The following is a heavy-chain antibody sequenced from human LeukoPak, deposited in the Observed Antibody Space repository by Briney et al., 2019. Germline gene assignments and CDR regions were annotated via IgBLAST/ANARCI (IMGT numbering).Heavy chain of an antibody. CDR1: GFTFSSYA. CDR2: ISYDGSNK. J-gene: IGHJ4*02. V-gene: IGHV3-30-3*01. Sequence: PGGSLRLSCAASGFTFSSYAMHWVRQAPGKGLEWVAVISYDGSNKYYADSVKGRFTISRDNSKNTLYLQMNSLRAEDTAVYYCAREKYYDILTGYYEDWGQGTLVTVSS. CDR3: AREKYYDILTGYYED. D-gene: IGHD3-9*01.